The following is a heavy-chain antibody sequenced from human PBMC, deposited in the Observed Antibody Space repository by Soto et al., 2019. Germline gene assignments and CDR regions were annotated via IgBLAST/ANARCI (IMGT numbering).Heavy chain of an antibody. Sequence: QITLKESGPTLVKPTPTLTLTCTFSGFSLSASGVGVGWIRQPPGKALQWLALIYWDDDKRYNPSLKGRLTITKDTSKNQVVLTHTSLDPVDTATYYCAHFYDTSGYYSPAPDYWGQGTLVTVSS. V-gene: IGHV2-5*02. CDR3: AHFYDTSGYYSPAPDY. J-gene: IGHJ4*02. CDR2: IYWDDDK. D-gene: IGHD3-22*01. CDR1: GFSLSASGVG.